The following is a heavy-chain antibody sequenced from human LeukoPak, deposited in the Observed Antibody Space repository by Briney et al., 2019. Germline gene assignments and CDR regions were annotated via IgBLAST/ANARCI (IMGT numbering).Heavy chain of an antibody. CDR2: ISGGGGDT. CDR3: AKDEYFDWFGAFDF. J-gene: IGHJ3*01. D-gene: IGHD3-9*01. CDR1: GFTFSSYA. Sequence: GGSLRLSCAASGFTFSSYAMSWVRQAPGKGLEWVSGISGGGGDTYYSDSVKGRFTISRDNSKNTLYLQMNSLRAEDTAVYYCAKDEYFDWFGAFDFWGQGTMVTVSS. V-gene: IGHV3-23*01.